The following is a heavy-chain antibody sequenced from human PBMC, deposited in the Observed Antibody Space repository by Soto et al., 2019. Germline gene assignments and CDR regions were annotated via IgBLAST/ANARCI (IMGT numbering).Heavy chain of an antibody. D-gene: IGHD2-15*01. Sequence: GGSLRLSCAASGFTFSDSAMHWVRQASGKGLEWVGRIRSKANSYATAYAASVKGRFTISRDDSMNTAYLQMNSLKTEDTAVYYCTGTLQVAYYYYMDVWGKGTTVTVSS. J-gene: IGHJ6*03. CDR2: IRSKANSYAT. CDR1: GFTFSDSA. V-gene: IGHV3-73*01. CDR3: TGTLQVAYYYYMDV.